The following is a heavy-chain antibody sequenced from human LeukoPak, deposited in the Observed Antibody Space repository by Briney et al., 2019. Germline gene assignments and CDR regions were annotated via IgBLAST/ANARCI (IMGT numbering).Heavy chain of an antibody. V-gene: IGHV3-48*02. Sequence: PGGSLRLSCAASGFTFSSYRMNWVRQAPGKGLEWVSYISSSSTIYYADSVKGRFTISRDNAKNSLYLQMNSLRDEDTAVYYCARVLAVASADYWGQGTLVTVSS. D-gene: IGHD6-19*01. CDR1: GFTFSSYR. CDR3: ARVLAVASADY. CDR2: ISSSSTI. J-gene: IGHJ4*02.